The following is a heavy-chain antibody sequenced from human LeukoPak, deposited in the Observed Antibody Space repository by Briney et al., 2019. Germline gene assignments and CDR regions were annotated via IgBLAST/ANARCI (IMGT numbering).Heavy chain of an antibody. J-gene: IGHJ6*03. V-gene: IGHV1-18*04. CDR3: ARSAYNSGPVDYYHMDV. CDR2: ISAYNGNT. CDR1: GYTFTDSY. Sequence: ASAKVSCKTSGYTFTDSYLHWVRQAPGQGLEWMGWISAYNGNTNYLQKFQDRVTMSTDTSTNTAYMDVRSLRFDDTAVYYCARSAYNSGPVDYYHMDVWGKGTTVIVSS. D-gene: IGHD5-12*01.